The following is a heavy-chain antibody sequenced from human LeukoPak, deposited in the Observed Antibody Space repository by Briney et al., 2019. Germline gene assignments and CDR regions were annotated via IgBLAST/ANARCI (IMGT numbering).Heavy chain of an antibody. CDR3: ARERDSSPYFDY. CDR2: IIPIFGTA. D-gene: IGHD6-6*01. V-gene: IGHV1-69*05. J-gene: IGHJ4*02. CDR1: GGTFSSYA. Sequence: SVKVSCKASGGTFSSYAISWVRQAPGQGLEWMGGIIPIFGTANYAQKFQGRVTITTDESTSTAYMELRSLRSEDTAVYYCARERDSSPYFDYWGQGTLVTVSS.